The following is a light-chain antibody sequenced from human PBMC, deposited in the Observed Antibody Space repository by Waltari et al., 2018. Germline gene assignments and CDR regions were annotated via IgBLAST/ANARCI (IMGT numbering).Light chain of an antibody. J-gene: IGLJ1*01. Sequence: QSALTQPPSASGSPGQSVTIYCTGTSHDVGGYKCVSWYQQHPGKAPQLIIYEVSKRPSGVPDRFSGSKSGNTASLTVSGLQAEDEADYYCNSYVGSTLFYVFGTGTKVTVV. V-gene: IGLV2-8*01. CDR2: EVS. CDR3: NSYVGSTLFYV. CDR1: SHDVGGYKC.